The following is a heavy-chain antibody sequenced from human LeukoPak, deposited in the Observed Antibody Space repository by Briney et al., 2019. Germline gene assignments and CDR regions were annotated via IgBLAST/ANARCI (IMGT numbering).Heavy chain of an antibody. CDR1: GFTFSSYS. D-gene: IGHD3-3*01. V-gene: IGHV3-21*01. CDR3: ARYDFWSEGFDY. J-gene: IGHJ4*02. CDR2: ISSSSSYI. Sequence: GGSLRLSCAASGFTFSSYSMNWVCQAPGKGLEWVSSISSSSSYIYYADSVKGRFTISRDNAKNSLYLQMSSLRAEDTAVYYCARYDFWSEGFDYWGQGTLVTVSS.